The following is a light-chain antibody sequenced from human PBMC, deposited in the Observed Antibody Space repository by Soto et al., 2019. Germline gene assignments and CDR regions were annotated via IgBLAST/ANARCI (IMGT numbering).Light chain of an antibody. CDR3: QQVNSFPPT. CDR1: HTISSY. Sequence: DIQLTQSPSFLYASVGDRVTITSRAIHTISSYLACYQQKPGKAPELLLYAASTLQNGVPSSFSGSGSETDFTLTISGLQPEDLGTYYCQQVNSFPPTFGPGTKVDLK. J-gene: IGKJ3*01. V-gene: IGKV1-9*01. CDR2: AAS.